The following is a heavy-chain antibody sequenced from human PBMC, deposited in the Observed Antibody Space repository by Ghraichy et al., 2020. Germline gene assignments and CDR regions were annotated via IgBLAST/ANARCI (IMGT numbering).Heavy chain of an antibody. CDR2: FDPEDGET. CDR1: GYTLTELS. J-gene: IGHJ5*02. D-gene: IGHD2-2*01. V-gene: IGHV1-24*01. CDR3: ATGIGYCSSTSCLNWFDP. Sequence: ASVKVSCKVSGYTLTELSMHWVRQAPGKGLEWMGGFDPEDGETIYAQKYQGRVTMTEDTSTDTAYMELSSLRSEDTAVYYCATGIGYCSSTSCLNWFDPWGQGTLVTVSS.